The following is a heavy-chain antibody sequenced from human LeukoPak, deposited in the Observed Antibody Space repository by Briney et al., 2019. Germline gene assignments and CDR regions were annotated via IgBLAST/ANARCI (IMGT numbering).Heavy chain of an antibody. J-gene: IGHJ4*02. CDR1: GFTFSNYE. Sequence: PGGSLRLSCAASGFTFSNYEMNWVRQAPGKGLEWVSYISGSGSTICYADSVKGRFTISRDNAKDSLYLQMNSLRAEDTAVYYCARVRSGYSHENYFDYWGQGTLVTVSS. D-gene: IGHD5-18*01. V-gene: IGHV3-48*03. CDR3: ARVRSGYSHENYFDY. CDR2: ISGSGSTI.